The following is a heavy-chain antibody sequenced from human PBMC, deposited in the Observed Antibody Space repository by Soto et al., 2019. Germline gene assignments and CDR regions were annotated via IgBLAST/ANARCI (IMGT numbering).Heavy chain of an antibody. D-gene: IGHD3-22*01. V-gene: IGHV3-7*04. CDR1: GVTFNIYW. Sequence: PGGSLRLSCVASGVTFNIYWMSWVRRAPGKGLEWVANRKQDGSEKYYVDSVKGRFTTSRDNAKNSLSLQMNSLRAEDTAVYFCARGDDSSGHHYHRYDYWGQGALVTVSS. J-gene: IGHJ4*02. CDR3: ARGDDSSGHHYHRYDY. CDR2: RKQDGSEK.